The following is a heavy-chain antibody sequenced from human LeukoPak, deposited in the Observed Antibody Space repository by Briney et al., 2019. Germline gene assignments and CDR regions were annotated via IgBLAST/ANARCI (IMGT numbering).Heavy chain of an antibody. J-gene: IGHJ4*02. CDR2: ISAYNGNT. CDR1: GYTFTSYG. CDR3: ARDDYGDYVAPDDY. D-gene: IGHD4-17*01. V-gene: IGHV1-18*01. Sequence: ASAKVSCKASGYTFTSYGISWVRQAPGQGLEWMGWISAYNGNTNYAQKLQGRVTMSTDTSTSTAYMELRSLRSDDTAVYYCARDDYGDYVAPDDYWGQGTLVTVSS.